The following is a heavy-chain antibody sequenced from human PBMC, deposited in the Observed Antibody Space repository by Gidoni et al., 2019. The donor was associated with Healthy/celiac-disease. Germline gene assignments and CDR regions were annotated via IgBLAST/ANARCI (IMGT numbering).Heavy chain of an antibody. CDR1: GGSFSGYY. D-gene: IGHD6-13*01. V-gene: IGHV4-34*01. Sequence: QVQLQQWGAGLLKPSETLSLTCAVYGGSFSGYYWSWIRQPPGKGLEWIGEINHSGSTNYNPSLKSRVTISVDTSKNQFSLKLSSVTAADTAVYYCARGIAAAGGPWGQGTLVTVSS. CDR3: ARGIAAAGGP. J-gene: IGHJ5*02. CDR2: INHSGST.